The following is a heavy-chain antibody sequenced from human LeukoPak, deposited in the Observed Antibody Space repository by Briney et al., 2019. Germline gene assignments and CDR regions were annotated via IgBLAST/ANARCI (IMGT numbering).Heavy chain of an antibody. CDR3: ARDSSTSPATLDH. Sequence: GGSLRLSCAASGFTFSSYEMNWVRQAPGKGLEWVSYISSSGSTIYYAGSVKGRFTISRDNAKNSLYLQMNSLRAEDTAVYYCARDSSTSPATLDHWGQGTLVTVSS. J-gene: IGHJ5*02. CDR1: GFTFSSYE. CDR2: ISSSGSTI. V-gene: IGHV3-48*03. D-gene: IGHD2-2*01.